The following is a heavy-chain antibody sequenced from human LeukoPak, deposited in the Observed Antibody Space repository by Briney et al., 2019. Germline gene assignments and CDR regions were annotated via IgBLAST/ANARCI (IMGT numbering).Heavy chain of an antibody. D-gene: IGHD4-17*01. V-gene: IGHV4-59*11. CDR2: IYYSGST. CDR3: ARLTVTSTDAFDI. Sequence: SETLSLTCTVSGGSISSHYWSWIRQPPGKGLEGIGYIYYSGSTNYNPSLKSRVTISVDTSKNQFSLKLSSVTAADTAVYYCARLTVTSTDAFDIWGQGTMVTVSS. CDR1: GGSISSHY. J-gene: IGHJ3*02.